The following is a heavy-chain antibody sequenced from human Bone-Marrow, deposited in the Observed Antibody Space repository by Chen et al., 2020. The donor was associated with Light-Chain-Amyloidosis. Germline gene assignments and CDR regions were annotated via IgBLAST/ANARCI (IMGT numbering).Heavy chain of an antibody. D-gene: IGHD3-10*01. Sequence: QVQLVQSWAEVKKPGSSVKVSCTASGTTFNNYAFDWVRQAPGQGLEWMGKIIPSFGTTNYAQKFQGRVTITADESTTTIHMELTSLKSEDAAVYYCARARRKSDWELRYFLDVWGNGTTVTVSS. CDR3: ARARRKSDWELRYFLDV. V-gene: IGHV1-69*13. J-gene: IGHJ6*03. CDR2: IIPSFGTT. CDR1: GTTFNNYA.